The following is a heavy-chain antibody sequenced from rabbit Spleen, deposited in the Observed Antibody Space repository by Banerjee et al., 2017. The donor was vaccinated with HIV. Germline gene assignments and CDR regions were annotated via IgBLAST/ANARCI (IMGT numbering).Heavy chain of an antibody. J-gene: IGHJ4*01. CDR2: IYTGNVKT. CDR1: GFDFSRGYD. V-gene: IGHV1S40*01. Sequence: QQLVESGGGLVKPGASLTLTCKASGFDFSRGYDMCWVRQAPGKGLEWIGCIYTGNVKTYYASWAKGRFTISKTSSTTVTLQMTSLTAADTATYFCARNIINNYAFNLWGPGTLVTVS. CDR3: ARNIINNYAFNL. D-gene: IGHD1-1*01.